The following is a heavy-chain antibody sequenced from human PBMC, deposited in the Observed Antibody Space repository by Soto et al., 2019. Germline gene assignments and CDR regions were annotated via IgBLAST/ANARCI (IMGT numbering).Heavy chain of an antibody. CDR3: ARPRSSGYAGEFDY. Sequence: QVQLQESGPGLVKPSETLSLTCTVSGGSISPYYWSWIRQPPGKGLEGIGFIYYSGSTNYNPSLKSRGTISVDTSQNQFSLMLTSVTAADTAVYYCARPRSSGYAGEFDYWGQGTLVTVSS. J-gene: IGHJ4*02. CDR1: GGSISPYY. V-gene: IGHV4-59*01. D-gene: IGHD3-22*01. CDR2: IYYSGST.